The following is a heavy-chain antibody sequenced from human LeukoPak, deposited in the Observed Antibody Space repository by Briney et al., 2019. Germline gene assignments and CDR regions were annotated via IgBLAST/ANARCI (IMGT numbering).Heavy chain of an antibody. V-gene: IGHV4-34*01. CDR1: GGSFSGYY. Sequence: SETLSLTCAVYGGSFSGYYWSWIRQPPGKGLEWIGEINHSGSTNYNPSLKSRVTISVDTSKNQFSLKLSSVTAADTAVYYCARGYLSGWYQGGENWFDPWGQGTLVTVSS. CDR2: INHSGST. J-gene: IGHJ5*02. CDR3: ARGYLSGWYQGGENWFDP. D-gene: IGHD6-19*01.